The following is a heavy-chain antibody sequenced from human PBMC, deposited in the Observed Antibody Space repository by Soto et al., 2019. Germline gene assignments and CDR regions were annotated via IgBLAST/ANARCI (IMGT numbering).Heavy chain of an antibody. D-gene: IGHD2-15*01. CDR2: ISSDGSRT. CDR3: AKSCCREQNWFDP. CDR1: GVTISGYW. Sequence: EMQLVESGGDLVQPGGSLRLSCAASGVTISGYWMHWVRQAPGKGLVWVSRISSDGSRTDYVDSVRGRFIISRDNAMNTVHLQMDSLRVEDTAVYYCAKSCCREQNWFDPWGQGSLVTVSS. J-gene: IGHJ5*02. V-gene: IGHV3-74*01.